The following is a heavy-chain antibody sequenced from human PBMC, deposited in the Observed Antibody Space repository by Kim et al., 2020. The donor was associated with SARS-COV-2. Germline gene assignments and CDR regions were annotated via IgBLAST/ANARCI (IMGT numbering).Heavy chain of an antibody. Sequence: SETLSLTCTVSGGSISSSSYYWGWIRQPPGKGLEWIGSIYYSGSTYYNPSLKSRVTISVDTSKNQFSLKLSSVTAADTAVYYCARDRDSSGYYYPQDFDYWGQGTLVTVSS. V-gene: IGHV4-39*07. D-gene: IGHD3-22*01. J-gene: IGHJ4*02. CDR2: IYYSGST. CDR3: ARDRDSSGYYYPQDFDY. CDR1: GGSISSSSYY.